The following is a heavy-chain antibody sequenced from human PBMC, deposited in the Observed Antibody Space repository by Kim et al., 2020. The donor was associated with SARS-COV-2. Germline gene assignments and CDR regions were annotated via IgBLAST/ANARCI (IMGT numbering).Heavy chain of an antibody. CDR2: INPNSGGT. V-gene: IGHV1-2*02. D-gene: IGHD2-21*01. CDR1: GYTFTGYY. Sequence: ASVKVSCKASGYTFTGYYMHWVRQAPGQGLEWMGWINPNSGGTNYAQKFQGRVTMTRDTSISTAYMELSRLRSDDTAVYYCARDPTPSYFVVVIALKLYFDYWGQGTLVTVSS. J-gene: IGHJ4*02. CDR3: ARDPTPSYFVVVIALKLYFDY.